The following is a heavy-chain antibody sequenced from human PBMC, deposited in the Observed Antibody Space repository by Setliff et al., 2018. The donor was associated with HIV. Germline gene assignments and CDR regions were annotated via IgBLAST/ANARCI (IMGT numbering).Heavy chain of an antibody. V-gene: IGHV4-59*11. CDR3: ARAPPLRGLRICGTMGAGTFDI. CDR1: GGSISCHS. J-gene: IGHJ3*02. CDR2: LYYSGST. Sequence: PSETLSLTCTVSGGSISCHSWRWIRQPPGKGLEWIGSLYYSGSTNYNPFLMLRVTISVDTSKNQFSLKLSSVTAADTAVCHCARAPPLRGLRICGTMGAGTFDIWGQGTMVTVSS. D-gene: IGHD4-17*01.